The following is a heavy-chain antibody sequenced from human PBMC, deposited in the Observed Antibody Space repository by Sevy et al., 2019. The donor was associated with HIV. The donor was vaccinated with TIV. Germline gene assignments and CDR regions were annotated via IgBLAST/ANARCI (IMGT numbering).Heavy chain of an antibody. CDR2: IKSKTDGGTT. D-gene: IGHD3-10*01. J-gene: IGHJ3*02. CDR1: GFTFSNAW. Sequence: GGSLRLSCAASGFTFSNAWMSWVRQAPGKGLEWVGRIKSKTDGGTTDYAAPVKGRFTISRDDSKNTLHLQMNSLKTEDTAVYYCTTDPYYGSDNDAFDIWGQGTMVTVSS. CDR3: TTDPYYGSDNDAFDI. V-gene: IGHV3-15*01.